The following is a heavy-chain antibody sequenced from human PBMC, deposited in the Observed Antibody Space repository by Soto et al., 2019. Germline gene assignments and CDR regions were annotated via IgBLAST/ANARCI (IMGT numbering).Heavy chain of an antibody. J-gene: IGHJ3*01. CDR3: TWQSRGNHDVFDV. CDR2: INAGNGNT. CDR1: GYTFTSYA. Sequence: GASVKVSCTASGYTFTSYAMHWVRQAPGQRLEWMGWINAGNGNTKYSQKFQGRVTITRDTSASTAYMELSSLRSEDTAVYYCTWQSRGNHDVFDVWGQGTMVTVSS. V-gene: IGHV1-3*01. D-gene: IGHD1-1*01.